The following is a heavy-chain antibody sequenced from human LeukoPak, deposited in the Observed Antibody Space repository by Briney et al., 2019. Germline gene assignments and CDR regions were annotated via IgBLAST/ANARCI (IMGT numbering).Heavy chain of an antibody. CDR3: AKGPLRGTAAAIDY. J-gene: IGHJ4*02. Sequence: PGGSLRLSCAASGFTFNNYGMHWVRQAPGKGLEWVAVISYDGRNKHYPDSVKGRFTISRDISTDTLWLQMDSLRTEDTAVYYCAKGPLRGTAAAIDYCGQGTLVTVSS. CDR2: ISYDGRNK. CDR1: GFTFNNYG. V-gene: IGHV3-30*18. D-gene: IGHD2-2*01.